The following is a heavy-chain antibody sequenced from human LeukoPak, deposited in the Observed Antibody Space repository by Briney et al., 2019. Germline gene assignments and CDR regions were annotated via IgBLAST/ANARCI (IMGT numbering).Heavy chain of an antibody. D-gene: IGHD5-12*01. Sequence: GRSLRLSCAASGFTFSSYAMHWVRQAPGKGLEWVAVISYDGSNKYYADSVKGRFTISRDNSKNTLYLQMNSLRAEDTAVYYCARDLSGYDNSLFDYWGQGTLVTVSS. CDR3: ARDLSGYDNSLFDY. J-gene: IGHJ4*02. CDR1: GFTFSSYA. CDR2: ISYDGSNK. V-gene: IGHV3-30*04.